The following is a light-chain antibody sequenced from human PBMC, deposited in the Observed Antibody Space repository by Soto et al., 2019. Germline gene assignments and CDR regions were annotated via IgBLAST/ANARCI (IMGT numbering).Light chain of an antibody. Sequence: QSALTQPASVSGSPGQSITISCTGTSSDVGGYNLVSWYQQHPGKAPKVMIYEDSKWPSGVSNRFSGSKSGNTASLTISGLQAEDEADYYCCSYAGSSTFVIFGGGTKLTVL. CDR1: SSDVGGYNL. CDR3: CSYAGSSTFVI. CDR2: EDS. V-gene: IGLV2-23*02. J-gene: IGLJ2*01.